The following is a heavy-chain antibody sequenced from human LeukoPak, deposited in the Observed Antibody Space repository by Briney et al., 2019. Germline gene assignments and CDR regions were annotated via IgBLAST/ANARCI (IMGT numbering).Heavy chain of an antibody. V-gene: IGHV1-69*05. CDR3: ARDRDGYNYYFDY. CDR2: IIPIFGTA. CDR1: GGTFSSYA. J-gene: IGHJ4*02. Sequence: GASVKVSCKASGGTFSSYAISWVRQAPGQGLEWMGGIIPIFGTANYAQKFQGRVTITTDESTSTAYMELSSLRSEDTAVYYCARDRDGYNYYFDYWGRGTLVTVSS. D-gene: IGHD5-24*01.